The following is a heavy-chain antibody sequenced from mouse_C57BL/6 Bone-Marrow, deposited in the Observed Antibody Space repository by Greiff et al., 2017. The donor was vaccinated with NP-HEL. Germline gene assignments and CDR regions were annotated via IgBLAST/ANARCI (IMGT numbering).Heavy chain of an antibody. CDR1: GYTFTDYE. CDR3: TRRLRQLRLQAWFAY. Sequence: VQLQQSGAELVRPGASVTLSCKASGYTFTDYEMHWVKQTPVHGLEWIGAIDPETGGTAYNQKFKGKAILTADKSSSTAYMELRSLTSEDSAVYYCTRRLRQLRLQAWFAYWGQGTLVTVSA. CDR2: IDPETGGT. J-gene: IGHJ3*01. V-gene: IGHV1-15*01. D-gene: IGHD3-2*02.